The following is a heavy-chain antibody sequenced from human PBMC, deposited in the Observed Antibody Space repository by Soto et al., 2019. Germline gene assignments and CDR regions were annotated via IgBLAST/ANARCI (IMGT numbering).Heavy chain of an antibody. CDR2: IYYGGST. CDR1: GGSISSGGYY. CDR3: ARDYRTQPGYCSSTSCDNWFDP. Sequence: NPSETLSLTCTVSGGSISSGGYYWSWIRQHPGKGLEWIGYIYYGGSTYYNPSLKSRVTISVDTSKNQFSLKLSSVTAADTAVYYCARDYRTQPGYCSSTSCDNWFDPWGQGTLVTVSS. V-gene: IGHV4-31*03. J-gene: IGHJ5*02. D-gene: IGHD2-2*01.